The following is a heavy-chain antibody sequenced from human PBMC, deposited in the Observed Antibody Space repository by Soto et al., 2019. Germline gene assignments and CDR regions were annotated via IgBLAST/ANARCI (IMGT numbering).Heavy chain of an antibody. CDR1: GYSISSGYY. CDR3: ARGEYFDWLLPFDY. V-gene: IGHV4-38-2*01. Sequence: SETLSLTCAVSGYSISSGYYWGWIRQPPGKGLEWIGSIYHSGSTYYNPSLKSRVTISVDTSKNQFSLKLSSVTAADTAAYYCARGEYFDWLLPFDYWGQGTLVTVSS. CDR2: IYHSGST. J-gene: IGHJ4*02. D-gene: IGHD3-9*01.